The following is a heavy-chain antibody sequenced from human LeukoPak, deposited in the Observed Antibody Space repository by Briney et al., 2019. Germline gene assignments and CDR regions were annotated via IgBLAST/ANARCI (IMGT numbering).Heavy chain of an antibody. D-gene: IGHD3-10*01. J-gene: IGHJ4*02. CDR1: GFTFSSYS. CDR2: ISSSSSYI. V-gene: IGHV3-21*01. Sequence: PGGSLRLSCAASGFTFSSYSMNWVRQAPGKGLEWVPSISSSSSYIYYADSVKGRFTISGDNAKNSLYLQMNSLRAEDTAVYYCARDLYGSGSYYNYYWGQGTLVTVSS. CDR3: ARDLYGSGSYYNYY.